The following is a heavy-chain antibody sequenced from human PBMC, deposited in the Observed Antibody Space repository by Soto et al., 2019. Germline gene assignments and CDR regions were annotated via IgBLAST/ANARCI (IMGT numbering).Heavy chain of an antibody. Sequence: QVQLVESGGGLVKPGGSLRLSCAASGFTFSDYYINWIRQAPGKGLEWVSYISSSGSTIYYADSVEGRFTVSRDNAKNSLYLQIHSLRGEETAVYYGACWGGTHSAAGYYYGMDVWGQGTTVTVSS. CDR2: ISSSGSTI. D-gene: IGHD7-27*01. CDR1: GFTFSDYY. J-gene: IGHJ6*02. V-gene: IGHV3-11*01. CDR3: ACWGGTHSAAGYYYGMDV.